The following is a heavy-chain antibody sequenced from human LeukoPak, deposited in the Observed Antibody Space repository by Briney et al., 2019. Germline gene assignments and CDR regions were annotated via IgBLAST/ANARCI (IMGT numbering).Heavy chain of an antibody. CDR1: GGSISTYY. Sequence: SETLSLTCTVSGGSISTYYWSWLRQPAGKGLEGIGLIYTSGSTNYNPSLKSRVTMSVDTSKNQFSLKLSSVTAADTAVYFCARGTVPNAFDIWGQGTMVTVS. D-gene: IGHD1/OR15-1a*01. CDR3: ARGTVPNAFDI. J-gene: IGHJ3*02. V-gene: IGHV4-4*07. CDR2: IYTSGST.